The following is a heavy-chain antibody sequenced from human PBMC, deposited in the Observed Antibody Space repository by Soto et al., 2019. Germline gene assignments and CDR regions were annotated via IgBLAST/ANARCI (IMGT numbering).Heavy chain of an antibody. CDR3: ARIKWGLNYYNGMDV. V-gene: IGHV1-2*02. CDR2: INPKTAAT. Sequence: GSVKVSCKPSGYAFSDYFIQLVRQAPGQGLEWLAWINPKTAATNYAKKFQGRVSVTWDTSSTTAYMELTSLRPDDTAVYYCARIKWGLNYYNGMDVWGQGTPVTVSS. CDR1: GYAFSDYF. D-gene: IGHD1-26*01. J-gene: IGHJ6*01.